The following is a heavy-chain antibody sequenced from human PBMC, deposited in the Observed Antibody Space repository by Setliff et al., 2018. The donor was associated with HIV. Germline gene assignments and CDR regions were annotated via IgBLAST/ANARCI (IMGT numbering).Heavy chain of an antibody. CDR1: GYSISSGYY. Sequence: SETLSLTCTVSGYSISSGYYWGWIRQPPGKGLEWIGSIYHSGSTYYNPSPKSRVTISVDTSKNQFSLKLSSVTAADTAVYYCARLLNYYGNWFDPWGQGTLVTVSS. CDR3: ARLLNYYGNWFDP. D-gene: IGHD3-10*01. J-gene: IGHJ5*02. V-gene: IGHV4-38-2*02. CDR2: IYHSGST.